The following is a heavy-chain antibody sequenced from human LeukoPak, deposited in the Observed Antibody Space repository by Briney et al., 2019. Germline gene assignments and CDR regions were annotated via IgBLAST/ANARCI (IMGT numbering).Heavy chain of an antibody. CDR2: INHRGST. J-gene: IGHJ4*02. CDR3: ARRNGYGDYGQPLDY. V-gene: IGHV4-34*01. Sequence: PSETLSLTCAVYGGSFSGYYWSWIRQPPGKGLEWIGEINHRGSTNYNPSLKSRVTISVDTSKNQFSLKLSSVTAADTAVYYCARRNGYGDYGQPLDYWGQGTLVTVSS. CDR1: GGSFSGYY. D-gene: IGHD4-17*01.